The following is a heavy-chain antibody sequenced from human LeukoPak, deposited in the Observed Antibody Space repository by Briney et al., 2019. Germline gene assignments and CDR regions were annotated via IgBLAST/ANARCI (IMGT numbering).Heavy chain of an antibody. CDR2: IRYDGSNK. CDR3: AKDLGQWLAQYYFDY. D-gene: IGHD6-19*01. CDR1: GFTFSSYG. Sequence: GGSLRISCAASGFTFSSYGMHWVRQAPGKGLEWVAFIRYDGSNKYYADSVKGRFTISRDNSKNTLYLQMNSLRAEDTAVYYCAKDLGQWLAQYYFDYWGQGTLVTVSS. J-gene: IGHJ4*02. V-gene: IGHV3-30*02.